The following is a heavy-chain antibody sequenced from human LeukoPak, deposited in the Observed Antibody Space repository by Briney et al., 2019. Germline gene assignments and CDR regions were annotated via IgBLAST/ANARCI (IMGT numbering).Heavy chain of an antibody. V-gene: IGHV3-7*01. CDR2: IKEDGSAK. Sequence: GGSLRLSCAASGFSFSSNWMSWVRQAPGKGLEWVANIKEDGSAKYYVDSVKGRFTISRDNAKNSLYLQMNSLRAEDTAVYYCARDQPYYYGSGNWFDPWGQGTLVTVSS. CDR1: GFSFSSNW. CDR3: ARDQPYYYGSGNWFDP. J-gene: IGHJ5*02. D-gene: IGHD3-10*01.